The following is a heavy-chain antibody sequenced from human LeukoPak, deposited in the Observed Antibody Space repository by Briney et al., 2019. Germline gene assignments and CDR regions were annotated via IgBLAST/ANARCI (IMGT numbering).Heavy chain of an antibody. CDR2: IYHSGST. Sequence: SETLSLTCAVSGGSLSSGGYSWSWLRQPPGTGLEWIGYIYHSGSTYYNPSLKSRVTISVDRSKNQFSLKLSSVTAADTAVYYCARGIYDYVWGSYRPKYYFDYWGQGTLVTVSS. J-gene: IGHJ4*02. CDR3: ARGIYDYVWGSYRPKYYFDY. V-gene: IGHV4-30-2*01. CDR1: GGSLSSGGYS. D-gene: IGHD3-16*02.